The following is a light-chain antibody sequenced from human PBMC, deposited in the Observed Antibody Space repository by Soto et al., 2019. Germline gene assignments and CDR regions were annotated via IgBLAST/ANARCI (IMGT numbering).Light chain of an antibody. CDR2: GAS. Sequence: EIVMTQSPATLSVSPGERATLSCRASHSVNSNLAWYQQRPGQAPRLLISGASTMATGVPARFSGSGSETEFTLTISSLQSEDFAVYYCQQYNNWWTFGQGTKVEIK. CDR1: HSVNSN. J-gene: IGKJ1*01. V-gene: IGKV3-15*01. CDR3: QQYNNWWT.